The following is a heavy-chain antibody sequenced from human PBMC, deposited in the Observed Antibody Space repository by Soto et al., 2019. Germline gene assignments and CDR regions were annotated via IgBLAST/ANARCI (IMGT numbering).Heavy chain of an antibody. D-gene: IGHD2-15*01. CDR1: GFTFSSYG. V-gene: IGHV3-30*18. J-gene: IGHJ4*02. Sequence: GGSLRLSCAASGFTFSSYGMHWVRQAPGKGLEWVAVISYDGSNKYYADSVKGRFTISRDNSENTLYLQMNSLRAEDTAVYYCAKSLNVAVAVFDYWGQGTLVTVSS. CDR2: ISYDGSNK. CDR3: AKSLNVAVAVFDY.